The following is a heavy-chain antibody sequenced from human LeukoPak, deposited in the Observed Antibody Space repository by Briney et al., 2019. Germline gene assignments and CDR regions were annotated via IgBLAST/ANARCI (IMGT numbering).Heavy chain of an antibody. V-gene: IGHV1-2*02. CDR3: ARGPPIAVAHFDY. Sequence: ASVKVSCKASGYTFTGFYMHWVRQAPGQGLEWMGWINPNGGGTNYAQKFQGRVTMTRDTSISTAYMELSRLRSDDTAVYYCARGPPIAVAHFDYWGQGTLVTVSS. CDR1: GYTFTGFY. D-gene: IGHD6-19*01. J-gene: IGHJ4*02. CDR2: INPNGGGT.